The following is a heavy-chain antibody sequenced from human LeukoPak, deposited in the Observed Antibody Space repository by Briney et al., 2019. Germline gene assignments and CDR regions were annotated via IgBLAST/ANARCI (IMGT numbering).Heavy chain of an antibody. CDR3: ATDYYDFWSGYLPPFDP. CDR1: GYTLTELS. Sequence: ASVKVSCKVSGYTLTELSMHWVRQAPGKGLEWMGGFDPEDGETIYAQKSQGRVTMTEDTSTDTAYMELSSLRSEDTAVCYCATDYYDFWSGYLPPFDPWGQGTLVTVSS. CDR2: FDPEDGET. D-gene: IGHD3-3*01. J-gene: IGHJ5*02. V-gene: IGHV1-24*01.